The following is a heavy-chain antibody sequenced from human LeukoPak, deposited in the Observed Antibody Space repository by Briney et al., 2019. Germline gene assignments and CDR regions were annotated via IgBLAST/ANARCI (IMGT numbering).Heavy chain of an antibody. Sequence: PGGSLRLSFAASGFTFSSYAMSWVRQAPGKGLEWVSGISGSGSNTYYTDSVKGRFTISRDNSKDTLYLQMNSLRAVDTAIYYCAKDSIPRYYDSSEPTFDYWGQGTLVTVSS. CDR3: AKDSIPRYYDSSEPTFDY. V-gene: IGHV3-23*01. CDR1: GFTFSSYA. J-gene: IGHJ4*02. CDR2: ISGSGSNT. D-gene: IGHD3-22*01.